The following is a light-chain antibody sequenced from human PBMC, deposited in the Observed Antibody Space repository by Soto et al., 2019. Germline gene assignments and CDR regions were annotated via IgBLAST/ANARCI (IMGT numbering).Light chain of an antibody. J-gene: IGLJ1*01. CDR2: EVS. V-gene: IGLV2-14*01. CDR3: SSYTRTTTS. CDR1: TNDVVGHNS. Sequence: QSALTQPASVSGSPGQSITISCTGITNDVVGHNSVSWYQQHPGKVPKLLIFEVSVRASGISNRFSASKSGNTASLTISGLQPEDEADYYCSSYTRTTTSFGTGTKVTVL.